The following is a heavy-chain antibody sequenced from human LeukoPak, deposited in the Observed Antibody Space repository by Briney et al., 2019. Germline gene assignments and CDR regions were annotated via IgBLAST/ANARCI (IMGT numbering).Heavy chain of an antibody. V-gene: IGHV3-30-3*01. CDR3: AREWKGYCSSTSCYSGPYYYGMDV. D-gene: IGHD2-2*01. Sequence: GGSLRLSCAASGFTVSSNYMSWVRQAPGKGLEWVAVISYDGSNKYYADSVKGRFTISRDNSKNTLYLQMNSLRAEDTAVYYCAREWKGYCSSTSCYSGPYYYGMDVWGQGTTVTVSS. CDR2: ISYDGSNK. CDR1: GFTVSSNY. J-gene: IGHJ6*02.